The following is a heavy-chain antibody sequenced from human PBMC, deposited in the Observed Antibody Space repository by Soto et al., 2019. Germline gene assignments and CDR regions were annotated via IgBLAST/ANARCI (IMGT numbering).Heavy chain of an antibody. D-gene: IGHD6-19*01. V-gene: IGHV4-31*03. CDR1: GHSLSSGGYY. CDR2: IYFTGST. CDR3: ARDWGSSGWPN. Sequence: SETLSLTCTVSGHSLSSGGYYWSWIRQHPGKGLEWVGYIYFTGSTLYNPSLKSRLAMSLDTPKNQFSLRLTSVTAADTAVYFCARDWGSSGWPNWGQGTLVTVSS. J-gene: IGHJ4*02.